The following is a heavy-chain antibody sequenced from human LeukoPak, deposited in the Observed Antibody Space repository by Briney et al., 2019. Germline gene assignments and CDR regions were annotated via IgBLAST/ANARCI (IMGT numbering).Heavy chain of an antibody. CDR3: ARDSGYYDSSGYYYGAFDI. V-gene: IGHV4-61*01. Sequence: PSETLSLTCTVSGGSVSSGSYYWSWIRQPPGKGLEWIGYIYYSGTTNYSPSLQRRVTISVDTSKNQFSLKLSSVTAADTAVYYCARDSGYYDSSGYYYGAFDIWGQGTMVTVSS. J-gene: IGHJ3*02. CDR2: IYYSGTT. D-gene: IGHD3-22*01. CDR1: GGSVSSGSYY.